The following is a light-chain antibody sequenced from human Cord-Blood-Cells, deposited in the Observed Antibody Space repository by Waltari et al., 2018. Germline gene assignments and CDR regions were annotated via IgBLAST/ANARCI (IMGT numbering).Light chain of an antibody. CDR2: EVS. CDR1: SSDVGGYHY. J-gene: IGLJ2*01. Sequence: QPALTQPASVSGSPGQSITISCTGTSSDVGGYHYFSWYQQHPGKAPKLMIYEVSNRPSGVSNRFSGSKSGNTASLTISGLQAEDEADYYCSSYTSSSTHVVFGGGTKLTVL. V-gene: IGLV2-14*01. CDR3: SSYTSSSTHVV.